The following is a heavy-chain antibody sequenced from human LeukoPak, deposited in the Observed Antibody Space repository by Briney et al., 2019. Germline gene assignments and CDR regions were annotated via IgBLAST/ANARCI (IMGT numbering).Heavy chain of an antibody. V-gene: IGHV3-30*18. CDR3: VKEGSGYYR. D-gene: IGHD3-22*01. CDR1: GFTFSSYG. Sequence: GRSLSLSCATSGFTFSSYGMHWVRQAPGKGLEWVAIISYDGSNKYYPNSVKGRFTISRDNSKSTLFLQMNSLRAEDTAVYYCVKEGSGYYRWGQGTLVTVSS. J-gene: IGHJ4*02. CDR2: ISYDGSNK.